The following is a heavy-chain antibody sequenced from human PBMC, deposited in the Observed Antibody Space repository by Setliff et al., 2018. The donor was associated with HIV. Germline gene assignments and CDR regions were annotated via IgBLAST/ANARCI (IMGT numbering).Heavy chain of an antibody. CDR2: INHSGST. CDR1: GGSFSGYY. CDR3: ARRGLTLVRGVIMGYFDY. D-gene: IGHD3-10*01. V-gene: IGHV4-34*01. Sequence: SETLSLTCAVYGGSFSGYYWSWIRQPPGKGLEWIGEINHSGSTNYNPSLKSRVTISVDTSKNQFSLKLSSVTAADTAVYYCARRGLTLVRGVIMGYFDYWGQGTLVTSPQ. J-gene: IGHJ4*02.